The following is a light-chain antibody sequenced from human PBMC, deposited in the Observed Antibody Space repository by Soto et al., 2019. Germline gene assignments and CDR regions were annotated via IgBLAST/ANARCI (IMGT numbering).Light chain of an antibody. J-gene: IGLJ3*02. CDR1: NSDVGRYTS. CDR2: AVR. V-gene: IGLV2-11*01. Sequence: QSALTQPHSVSGSPGQSVTISCTGTNSDVGRYTSVSWYQHPPGNAPNIIISAVRQRPSGVPERFSGSKSGNTSSLTIAGLHADDEAYYFCLSDTANDNWVFGGGTKLTVL. CDR3: LSDTANDNWV.